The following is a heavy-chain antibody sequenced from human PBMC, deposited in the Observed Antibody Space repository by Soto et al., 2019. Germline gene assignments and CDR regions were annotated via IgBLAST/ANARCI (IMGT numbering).Heavy chain of an antibody. J-gene: IGHJ4*02. CDR3: ARETAMVLFDY. CDR1: GGSISSSY. D-gene: IGHD5-18*01. V-gene: IGHV4-59*01. Sequence: SETLSLTCTVSGGSISSSYWSWIRQPPGKGLEWIGYIYDSGSTYYNSSLKSRVTMSVDTSKNQFSLKLSSVTAADTAVYYCARETAMVLFDYWGQGTLVTVSS. CDR2: IYDSGST.